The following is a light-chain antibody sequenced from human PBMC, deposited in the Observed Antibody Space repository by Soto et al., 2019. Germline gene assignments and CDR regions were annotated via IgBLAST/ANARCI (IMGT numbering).Light chain of an antibody. J-gene: IGLJ1*01. Sequence: QSVLTQPPSASGSPGQSVTISCTGTSSAVGAYNYVSWYQQYPGKAPKLMIYEVSKRPSGVPDRFSGSKSGNTASLTVSGLQAEDEADYYCSSYAGSNNYVFGTGTKLTVL. CDR1: SSAVGAYNY. V-gene: IGLV2-8*01. CDR2: EVS. CDR3: SSYAGSNNYV.